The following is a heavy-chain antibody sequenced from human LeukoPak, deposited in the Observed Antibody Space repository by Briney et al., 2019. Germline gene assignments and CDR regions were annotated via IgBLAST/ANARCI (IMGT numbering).Heavy chain of an antibody. CDR2: IYRGDSDT. CDR3: ARLPVECSGGSCYSLDY. Sequence: HGESLKISCKGSGYSFTSYWIGWVRQMPGKGLEWMGIIYRGDSDTRYSPSFQGQVTISADKSISTAYLQWSSLKASDTAMYYCARLPVECSGGSCYSLDYWGQGTLVTVSS. J-gene: IGHJ4*02. V-gene: IGHV5-51*01. CDR1: GYSFTSYW. D-gene: IGHD2-15*01.